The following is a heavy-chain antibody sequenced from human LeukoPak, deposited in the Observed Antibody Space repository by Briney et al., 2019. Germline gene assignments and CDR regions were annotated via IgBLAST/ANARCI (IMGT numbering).Heavy chain of an antibody. Sequence: GGSLRLSCAASGFTFSSYAMSWVRQAPGKGLEWVSAISGSGGSTYYADSVKGRFTISRDNSKNTLYLQMNRLRAEDRAVYYCAKDVRNSFAAYGMDVWGQGTTVTVSS. CDR2: ISGSGGST. CDR1: GFTFSSYA. V-gene: IGHV3-23*01. CDR3: AKDVRNSFAAYGMDV. D-gene: IGHD2-21*01. J-gene: IGHJ6*02.